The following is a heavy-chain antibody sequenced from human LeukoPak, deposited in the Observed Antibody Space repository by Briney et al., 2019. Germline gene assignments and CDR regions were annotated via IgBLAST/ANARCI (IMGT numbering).Heavy chain of an antibody. Sequence: HPGGSLRLSCAASGFTLSSYAMSWVRQAPGKGLEWVSAISGSGGSTYYADSVKGRFTISRDNVKNSLYLHINSLRAEDTAVYYCARDSFETDIDYWGQGTLVTVSS. J-gene: IGHJ4*02. CDR2: ISGSGGST. D-gene: IGHD1-14*01. CDR1: GFTLSSYA. V-gene: IGHV3-23*01. CDR3: ARDSFETDIDY.